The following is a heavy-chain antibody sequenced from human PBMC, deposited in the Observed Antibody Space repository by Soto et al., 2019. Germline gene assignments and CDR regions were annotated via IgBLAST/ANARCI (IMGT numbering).Heavy chain of an antibody. CDR1: GGSISGYY. CDR3: ERVMGKNWFDV. CDR2: IYYNGRI. D-gene: IGHD7-27*01. J-gene: IGHJ5*02. V-gene: IGHV4-59*13. Sequence: PSETLSLTCSVSGGSISGYYWSWLRQTPGTGLEWIGYIYYNGRINFNPSLKSRATISLDTSKNQFSLQLTSVTAADTAVYYCERVMGKNWFDVWGQGTLVTISS.